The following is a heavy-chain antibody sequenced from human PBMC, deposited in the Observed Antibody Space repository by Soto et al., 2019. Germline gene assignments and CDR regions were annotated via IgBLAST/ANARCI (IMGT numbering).Heavy chain of an antibody. Sequence: LRLSCAASGFTFSSYSMNWVRQAPGKGLEWVSYISSSSTIYYADSVKGRFTISRDNAKNSLYLQMNSLRDEDTAVYYCARVTTNRYCSGGSCSSSGKRSMDVWGQGTTVTVSS. CDR2: ISSSSTI. V-gene: IGHV3-48*02. CDR1: GFTFSSYS. J-gene: IGHJ6*02. D-gene: IGHD2-15*01. CDR3: ARVTTNRYCSGGSCSSSGKRSMDV.